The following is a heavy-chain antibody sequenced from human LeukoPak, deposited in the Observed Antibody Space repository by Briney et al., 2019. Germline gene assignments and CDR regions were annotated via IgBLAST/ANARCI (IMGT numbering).Heavy chain of an antibody. V-gene: IGHV1-2*02. J-gene: IGHJ4*02. CDR2: INPNTGGT. CDR3: ARDWGGGYCSSTSCYEVDLDY. Sequence: ASVTVSCKAFGYTFIGHYMHWVRQAPGQGLEWMGWINPNTGGTNYAQKLQGRVTMTTDTSTSTAYMELRSLRSDDTAVYYCARDWGGGYCSSTSCYEVDLDYWGQGTLVTVSS. CDR1: GYTFIGHY. D-gene: IGHD2-2*03.